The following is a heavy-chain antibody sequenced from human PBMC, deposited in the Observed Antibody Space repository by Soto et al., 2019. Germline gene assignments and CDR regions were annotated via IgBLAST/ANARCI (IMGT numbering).Heavy chain of an antibody. CDR1: GGTFSSYA. V-gene: IGHV1-69*06. J-gene: IGHJ6*02. CDR2: IIPIFGTA. CDR3: ARGRRYYYYGMDV. Sequence: SVKVSCKASGGTFSSYAISWVRQAPGQGLEWVGGIIPIFGTANYAQKFQGRVTITADKSTSTAYMELSSLRSEDTAVYYCARGRRYYYYGMDVWGQGTTVTVSS.